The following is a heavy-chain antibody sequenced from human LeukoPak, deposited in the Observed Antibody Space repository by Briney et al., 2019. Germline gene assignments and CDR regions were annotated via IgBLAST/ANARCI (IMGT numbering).Heavy chain of an antibody. CDR3: AKDQLHSYYYDSSGYYDGDAFDI. J-gene: IGHJ3*02. V-gene: IGHV3-23*01. Sequence: GGSLRLSCAASGFTFSSYAMSWVRQAPGKGLEWVSAISGSGGSTYYADSVKGRFTISRDNSKNTLYLQMNSLRAEDTAVYYCAKDQLHSYYYDSSGYYDGDAFDIWGQGTMVTVSS. CDR1: GFTFSSYA. D-gene: IGHD3-22*01. CDR2: ISGSGGST.